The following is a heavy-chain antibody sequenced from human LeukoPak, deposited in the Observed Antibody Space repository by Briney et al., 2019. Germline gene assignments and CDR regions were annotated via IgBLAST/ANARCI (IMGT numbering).Heavy chain of an antibody. J-gene: IGHJ4*02. V-gene: IGHV3-9*03. CDR2: ISWNSGSI. D-gene: IGHD6-19*01. CDR1: GFTFDNYA. Sequence: PGRSLRLSSAASGFTFDNYAMHCVCQAPRKGLERVSYISWNSGSIASADSSKGRFTISRDNAKTSLHLQMNRLRAEDMAFYYCAEGQWQAFDYWGQGALVTVSS. CDR3: AEGQWQAFDY.